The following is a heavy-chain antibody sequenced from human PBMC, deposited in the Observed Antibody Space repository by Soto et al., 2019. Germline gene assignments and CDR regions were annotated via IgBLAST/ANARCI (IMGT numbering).Heavy chain of an antibody. V-gene: IGHV4-34*01. CDR2: INHSGST. Sequence: PSETLSLTCAVYGGSFSGYYWSWIRQPPGKGLEWIGEINHSGSTNYNPSLKSRVTISVDTSKNQFSLKLSSVTAADTAVYYCARGELIWLGERGYYYYYGMDVWGQGTTVTVSS. CDR1: GGSFSGYY. CDR3: ARGELIWLGERGYYYYYGMDV. J-gene: IGHJ6*02. D-gene: IGHD3-10*01.